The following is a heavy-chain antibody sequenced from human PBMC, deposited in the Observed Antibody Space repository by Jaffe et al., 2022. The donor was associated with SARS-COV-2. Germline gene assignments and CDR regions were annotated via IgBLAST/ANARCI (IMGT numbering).Heavy chain of an antibody. CDR1: GFTLSDHY. J-gene: IGHJ6*03. D-gene: IGHD3-16*01. CDR3: ARLGDVLVGFTDFFYMDV. CDR2: ISTTANTI. V-gene: IGHV3-11*01. Sequence: QLVESGGGLVKPGGSLRLSCESSGFTLSDHYMTWIRQAPGRGLEWVAYISTTANTIFYADSLKGRFTISRDNAKNSLFLQLNSVTAEDTAVYYCARLGDVLVGFTDFFYMDVWGKGTAVTVSS.